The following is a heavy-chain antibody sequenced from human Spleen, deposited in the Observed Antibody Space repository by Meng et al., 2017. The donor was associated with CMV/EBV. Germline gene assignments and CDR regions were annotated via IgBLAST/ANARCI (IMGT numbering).Heavy chain of an antibody. J-gene: IGHJ4*02. CDR2: IYYSGST. D-gene: IGHD6-13*01. CDR3: ARARIAAAGTGYYFDY. Sequence: QLQLQESGPGLVKPSETLSRTCTVSCGSISSSSYYWGWIRQPPGKGLEWIGSIYYSGSTYYNPSLKSRVTISVDTSKNQFSLKLSSVTAADTAVYYCARARIAAAGTGYYFDYWGQGTLVTVSS. CDR1: CGSISSSSYY. V-gene: IGHV4-39*07.